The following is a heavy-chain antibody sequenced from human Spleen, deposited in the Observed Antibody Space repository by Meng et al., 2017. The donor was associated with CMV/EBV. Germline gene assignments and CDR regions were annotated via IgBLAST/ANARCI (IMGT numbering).Heavy chain of an antibody. D-gene: IGHD4/OR15-4a*01. CDR2: TYYRSRWLS. CDR3: ARDGASGYHYFYGMDV. V-gene: IGHV6-1*01. Sequence: SQILSLTCAISGDSVSSSSAAWIWIRQSPSRGLEWLGRTYYRSRWLSDYATSVKGRIIITPDTSKNQFSLYLKSVSPQDAAVYYCARDGASGYHYFYGMDVWGQGTTVTVSS. J-gene: IGHJ6*02. CDR1: GDSVSSSSAA.